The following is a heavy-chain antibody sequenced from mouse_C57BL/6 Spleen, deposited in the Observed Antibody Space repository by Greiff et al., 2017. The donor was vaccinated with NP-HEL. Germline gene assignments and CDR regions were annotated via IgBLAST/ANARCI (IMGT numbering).Heavy chain of an antibody. D-gene: IGHD2-4*01. CDR1: GYTFTSYW. Sequence: VQLQQPGTELVKPGASVKLSCKASGYTFTSYWMHWVKQRPGQGLEWIGNINPSNGGTNYNEKFKSKATLTVDKSSSTAYMQLSSLTSEDSAVYYCARGGLRRDWYFDVWGTGTTVTVSS. V-gene: IGHV1-53*01. CDR2: INPSNGGT. CDR3: ARGGLRRDWYFDV. J-gene: IGHJ1*03.